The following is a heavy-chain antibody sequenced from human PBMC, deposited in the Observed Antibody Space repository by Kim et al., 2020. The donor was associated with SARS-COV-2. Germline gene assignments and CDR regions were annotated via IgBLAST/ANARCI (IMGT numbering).Heavy chain of an antibody. CDR3: ARLRGDDAFDI. J-gene: IGHJ3*02. Sequence: TQHNPPLQSRATISVDTSRNQFSLKLSSVTAADTAVYYCARLRGDDAFDIWGQGTMVTVSS. CDR2: T. D-gene: IGHD3-10*01. V-gene: IGHV4-39*01.